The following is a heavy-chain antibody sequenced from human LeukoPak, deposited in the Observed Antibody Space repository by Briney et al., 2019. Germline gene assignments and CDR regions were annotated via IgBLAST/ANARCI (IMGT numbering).Heavy chain of an antibody. CDR2: ISSSGSTI. J-gene: IGHJ4*02. CDR3: ARGPSGQIAM. Sequence: LSLTCTVSGGSISSYYWSWIRQPPGKGLEWVSYISSSGSTIFYADSVKGRFTISRDNAKNSLSLQMNSLRAEDTAVYYCARGPSGQIAMWGQGTLVTVSS. CDR1: GGSISSYY. V-gene: IGHV3-11*04. D-gene: IGHD2-21*01.